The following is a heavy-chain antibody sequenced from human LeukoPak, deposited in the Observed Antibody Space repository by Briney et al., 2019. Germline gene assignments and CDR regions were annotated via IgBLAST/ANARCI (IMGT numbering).Heavy chain of an antibody. D-gene: IGHD3/OR15-3a*01. Sequence: SETLSLTCTVSSGSISSSSYYWGWIRQPPGKGLEWIGGIYYSGNTYYNASLKGQVSISIDTSKNQFSLRLTSVTAADTAVYYCARQTGSGLFILPGGQGTLVTVSS. CDR1: SGSISSSSYY. CDR2: IYYSGNT. V-gene: IGHV4-39*01. CDR3: ARQTGSGLFILP. J-gene: IGHJ4*02.